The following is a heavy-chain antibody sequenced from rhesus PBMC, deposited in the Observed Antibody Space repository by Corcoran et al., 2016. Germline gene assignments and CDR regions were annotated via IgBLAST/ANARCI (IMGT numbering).Heavy chain of an antibody. CDR1: GGSISEYYY. J-gene: IGHJ5-2*02. V-gene: IGHV4-143*01. CDR3: ARDGSYSWNRGSLDV. D-gene: IGHD1-20*01. Sequence: QVQLPESGPGLVKPSEPLSLTCAVSGGSISEYYYRRWNRQPPGTALEWIGQIYGASGSTYDTPSLKSRVTVSKDTSKNQFSLKLSSVTAADTAVYYWARDGSYSWNRGSLDVWGRGVLVTVSS. CDR2: IYGASGST.